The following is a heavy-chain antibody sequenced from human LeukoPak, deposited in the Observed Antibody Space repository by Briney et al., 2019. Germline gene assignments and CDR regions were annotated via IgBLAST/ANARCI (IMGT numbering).Heavy chain of an antibody. V-gene: IGHV1-69*05. CDR1: GGTFSSYA. Sequence: ASVKVSCKASGGTFSSYAISWVRQAPGQGLEWMGGIIPIFGTANYAQKFQGRVTITTDESTSTAYMELSSPRSEDTAVYYCARDSSYWFDPWGQGTLVTVSS. J-gene: IGHJ5*02. CDR3: ARDSSYWFDP. D-gene: IGHD2-15*01. CDR2: IIPIFGTA.